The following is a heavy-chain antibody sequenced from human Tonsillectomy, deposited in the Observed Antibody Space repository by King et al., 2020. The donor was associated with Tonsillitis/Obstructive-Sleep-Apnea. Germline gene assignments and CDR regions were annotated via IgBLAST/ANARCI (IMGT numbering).Heavy chain of an antibody. Sequence: VQLVESGGGLVKPGGSLRLSCAASGFTFSSYSMNWVRQAPGKGLEWVSSLSRSSSYIYYTDSVKGRFTISRDNAKNSLYLQMNSLRAEDTAVYYWSRAMLTYYDFWSGYYNDAFDIWGQGTMVTVSS. D-gene: IGHD3-3*01. CDR1: GFTFSSYS. CDR2: LSRSSSYI. CDR3: SRAMLTYYDFWSGYYNDAFDI. V-gene: IGHV3-21*01. J-gene: IGHJ3*02.